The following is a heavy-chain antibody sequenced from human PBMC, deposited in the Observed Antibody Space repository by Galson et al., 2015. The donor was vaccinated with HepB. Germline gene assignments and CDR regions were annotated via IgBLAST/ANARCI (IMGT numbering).Heavy chain of an antibody. CDR2: IWYDGSNK. V-gene: IGHV3-33*06. Sequence: SLRLSCAASGFTFSSYGMHWVRQAPGKGLEWVTVIWYDGSNKYYADSVKGRFTISRDNSKNTLYLQMNSLRAEDTAVYYCAKNNLIRYSSSWYKGEYFDYWGQGTLVTVSS. CDR3: AKNNLIRYSSSWYKGEYFDY. J-gene: IGHJ4*02. D-gene: IGHD6-13*01. CDR1: GFTFSSYG.